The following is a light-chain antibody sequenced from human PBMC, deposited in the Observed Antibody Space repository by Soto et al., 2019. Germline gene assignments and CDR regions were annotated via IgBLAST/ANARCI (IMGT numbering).Light chain of an antibody. J-gene: IGKJ5*01. CDR1: QGISTY. CDR3: QQSYSTPIA. CDR2: AAS. Sequence: DIQMTQSPSSLSASVGDRVTITCRASQGISTYLNWYQQKPGKAPKLLIYAASSLQSGVPSRFSGSGSEKDFTLTISSLQPEDFATYYCQQSYSTPIAFGQGTRLEIK. V-gene: IGKV1-39*01.